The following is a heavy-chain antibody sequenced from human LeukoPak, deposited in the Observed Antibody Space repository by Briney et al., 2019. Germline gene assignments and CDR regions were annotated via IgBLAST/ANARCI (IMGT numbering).Heavy chain of an antibody. CDR3: ARHSWIPSSGLPPIDY. V-gene: IGHV4-59*08. CDR2: IYYSGST. CDR1: GGSISSYY. Sequence: PSETLSLTCTVSGGSISSYYWSWIRQPPGKGLEWIGYIYYSGSTNYNPSLKSRVTISVDTSKNQFSLKLSSVTAADTAVYYCARHSWIPSSGLPPIDYWGQGTLVTVSS. J-gene: IGHJ4*02. D-gene: IGHD5-18*01.